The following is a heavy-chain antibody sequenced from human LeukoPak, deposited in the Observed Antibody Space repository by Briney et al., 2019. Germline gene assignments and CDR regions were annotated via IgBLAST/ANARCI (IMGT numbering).Heavy chain of an antibody. D-gene: IGHD4-23*01. V-gene: IGHV4-59*12. Sequence: PSETLSLTYTVSGGSISSYYWSWIRQPPGKGLEWIGYIYSSGSTYYNPSLKSRVTISVDTSKNQFSLKLSSVTAADTAVYYCARGRDYGGNAAFDYWGQGTLVTVSS. CDR2: IYSSGST. CDR1: GGSISSYY. J-gene: IGHJ4*02. CDR3: ARGRDYGGNAAFDY.